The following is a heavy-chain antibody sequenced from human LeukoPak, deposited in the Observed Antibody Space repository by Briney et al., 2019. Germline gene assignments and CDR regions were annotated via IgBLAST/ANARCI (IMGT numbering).Heavy chain of an antibody. CDR2: IQFDGSKQ. D-gene: IGHD3-22*01. CDR3: ARDQGTMIVPDRPFDY. J-gene: IGHJ4*02. V-gene: IGHV3-33*05. CDR1: GFTFSSYG. Sequence: GGSLRLSCAASGFTFSSYGMHWVRQAPGKGLEWVAAIQFDGSKQYYADSVMGRFPISRDNAKNSLYLQMNSLRAEDTAVYYCARDQGTMIVPDRPFDYWGQGTLVTVSS.